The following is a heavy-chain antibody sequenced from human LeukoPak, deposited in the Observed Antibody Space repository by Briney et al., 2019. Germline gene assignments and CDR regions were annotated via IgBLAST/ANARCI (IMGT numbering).Heavy chain of an antibody. CDR2: IYTGDSDT. CDR3: ARPITGAGTDLGY. Sequence: GESLKISCKASGYTFTSFFIGWVRQMPGQGLEWMGIIYTGDSDTRYSPSFQGQVTVSVDKSISTAYLQRGSLKASDTAIYYCARPITGAGTDLGYWGQGTLVTVSS. D-gene: IGHD6-13*01. V-gene: IGHV5-51*01. CDR1: GYTFTSFF. J-gene: IGHJ4*02.